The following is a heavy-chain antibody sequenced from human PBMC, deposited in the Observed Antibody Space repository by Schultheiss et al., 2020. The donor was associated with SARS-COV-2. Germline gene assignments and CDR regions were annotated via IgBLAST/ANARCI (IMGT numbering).Heavy chain of an antibody. CDR1: GFTFSSYA. Sequence: GESLKISCAASGFTFSSYAMHWVRQAPGKGLEWVAVISHDGSNKYYADSVKGRFTISRDNSKNTLYLQMNSLKAEDTAVYYCARNRIAAAGIRWFDPWGQGTLVTVSS. J-gene: IGHJ5*02. CDR2: ISHDGSNK. V-gene: IGHV3-30*01. D-gene: IGHD6-13*01. CDR3: ARNRIAAAGIRWFDP.